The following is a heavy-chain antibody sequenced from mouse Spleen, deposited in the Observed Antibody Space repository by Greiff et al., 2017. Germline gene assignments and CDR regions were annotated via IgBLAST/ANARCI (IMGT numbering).Heavy chain of an antibody. CDR2: ISDGGSYT. CDR1: GFTFSDYY. Sequence: EVMLVESGGGLVKPGGSLKLSCAASGFTFSDYYMYWVRQTPEKRLEWVATISDGGSYTYYPDSVKGRFTISRDNAKNNLYLQMSSLKSEDTAMYYCAREAFSYYYGSSPPGFAYWGQGTLVTVSA. CDR3: AREAFSYYYGSSPPGFAY. V-gene: IGHV5-4*02. D-gene: IGHD1-1*01. J-gene: IGHJ3*01.